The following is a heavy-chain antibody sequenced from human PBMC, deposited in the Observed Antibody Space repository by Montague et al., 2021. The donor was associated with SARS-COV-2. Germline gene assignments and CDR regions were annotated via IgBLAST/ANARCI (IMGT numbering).Heavy chain of an antibody. J-gene: IGHJ6*02. CDR2: INHSGST. Sequence: SETLSLTCAVYGGSFSGYYWSWIRQPPGKGLEWIGEINHSGSTNYNPSLKSRVTISVDTSKNQFSLKLSSVTAADTAVYYCARGRTVTTFYYYYYYGMDVRGQGTTVTVSS. CDR3: ARGRTVTTFYYYYYYGMDV. D-gene: IGHD4-17*01. V-gene: IGHV4-34*01. CDR1: GGSFSGYY.